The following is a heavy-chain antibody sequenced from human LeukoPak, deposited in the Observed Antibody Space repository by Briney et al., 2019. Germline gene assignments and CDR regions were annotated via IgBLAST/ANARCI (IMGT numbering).Heavy chain of an antibody. CDR3: ARDVRSYFDY. J-gene: IGHJ4*02. D-gene: IGHD4-17*01. V-gene: IGHV3-21*01. CDR1: GFIFSNYW. Sequence: GGSLRLSCAASGFIFSNYWMTWVRQAPGKGLEWVSSISSSSSYIYYADSVKGRFTISRDNAKNSLYLQMNSLRAEDTAVYYCARDVRSYFDYWGQGTLVTVSS. CDR2: ISSSSSYI.